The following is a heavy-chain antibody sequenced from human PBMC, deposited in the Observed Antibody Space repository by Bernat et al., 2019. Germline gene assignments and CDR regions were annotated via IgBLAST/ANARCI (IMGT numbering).Heavy chain of an antibody. V-gene: IGHV3-30*03. D-gene: IGHD6-13*01. J-gene: IGHJ3*02. CDR3: ARDPASIAAAGRGAFDI. Sequence: QVQLVESGGGVVQPGRSLRLSCAASGFTFSSYGMHWVRQAPGKGLEWVAVISYDGSNKYYADSVKGRFTISRDNSKNTLYLQMNSLRAEDTAVYYCARDPASIAAAGRGAFDIWGQGTMVTVSS. CDR1: GFTFSSYG. CDR2: ISYDGSNK.